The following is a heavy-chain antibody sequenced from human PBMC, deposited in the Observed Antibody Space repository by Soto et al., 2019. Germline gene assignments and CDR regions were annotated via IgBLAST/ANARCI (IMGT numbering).Heavy chain of an antibody. V-gene: IGHV1-18*01. CDR2: ISAYNGNT. CDR1: GGTFSSYA. Sequence: ASVKVSCKASGGTFSSYAISWVQQAPGQGLEWMGWISAYNGNTNHAQKLQGRVTMTTDTSTSTAYMELRSLRSDDTAVYYCARDSPPRYYDSSGYYFDYWGQGTLVTVSS. CDR3: ARDSPPRYYDSSGYYFDY. D-gene: IGHD3-22*01. J-gene: IGHJ4*02.